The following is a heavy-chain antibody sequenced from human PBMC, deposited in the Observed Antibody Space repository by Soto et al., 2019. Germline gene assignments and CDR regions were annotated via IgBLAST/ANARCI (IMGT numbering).Heavy chain of an antibody. Sequence: QVQLQESGPGLVKPSQTLSLTCTVSGGSISSGGYYWSWIRQHPGKGLEWIGYIYYSGSTYYNPSLKSRVTISVDTSKNQFSLKLSSVTAADTAVYYCARMTRYGEEGYYFDYWGQGTLVTVSS. J-gene: IGHJ4*02. CDR2: IYYSGST. V-gene: IGHV4-31*03. CDR3: ARMTRYGEEGYYFDY. CDR1: GGSISSGGYY. D-gene: IGHD4-17*01.